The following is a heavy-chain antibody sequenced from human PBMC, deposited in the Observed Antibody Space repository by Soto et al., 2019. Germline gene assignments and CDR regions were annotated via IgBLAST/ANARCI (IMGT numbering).Heavy chain of an antibody. V-gene: IGHV3-7*03. Sequence: GWSLRLSCAASGFTFISYWMRWVRQAPGKGLEWVANIKQDGSEKYYVDSVKGRFTISRDNAKNSLYLQMNSLRAEDTAVYYCARGGYCSSTSCQGPDAFDIWGQGTMVTVSS. CDR2: IKQDGSEK. CDR3: ARGGYCSSTSCQGPDAFDI. J-gene: IGHJ3*02. CDR1: GFTFISYW. D-gene: IGHD2-2*01.